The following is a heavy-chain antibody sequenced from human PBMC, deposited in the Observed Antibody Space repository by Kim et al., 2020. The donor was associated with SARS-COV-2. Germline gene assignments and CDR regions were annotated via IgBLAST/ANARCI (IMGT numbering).Heavy chain of an antibody. CDR1: GFTFSAYD. CDR3: VRDGWGGDCDI. Sequence: GGSLRLSCATSGFTFSAYDMNWVRLPPGEGLEWLSFITKNSATIYYADSVKGRFTISRDNAKNSLYLQMNSLRDEDTGVYYCVRDGWGGDCDICGQGAMVSVSS. CDR2: ITKNSATI. J-gene: IGHJ3*02. D-gene: IGHD2-21*01. V-gene: IGHV3-48*02.